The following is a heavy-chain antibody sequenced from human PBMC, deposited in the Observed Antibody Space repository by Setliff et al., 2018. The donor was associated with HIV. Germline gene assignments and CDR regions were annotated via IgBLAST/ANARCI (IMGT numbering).Heavy chain of an antibody. D-gene: IGHD5-18*01. Sequence: SETLSLTCTVSGDSINSGNYYWSWIRQHPGKGLEWIGYIYYSGSTYYNPSLKSRVTISVDTSKNQFSLKLNSVTAADTAVYYCARTRGYTYGYIDSWAQGTLVTVSS. CDR2: IYYSGST. J-gene: IGHJ4*02. CDR3: ARTRGYTYGYIDS. CDR1: GDSINSGNYY. V-gene: IGHV4-30-4*08.